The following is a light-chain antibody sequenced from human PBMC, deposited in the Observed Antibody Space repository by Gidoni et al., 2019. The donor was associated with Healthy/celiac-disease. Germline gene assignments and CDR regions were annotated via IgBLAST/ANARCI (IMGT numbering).Light chain of an antibody. J-gene: IGKJ2*01. CDR2: AAS. V-gene: IGKV1-39*01. CDR1: QSISSY. CDR3: KQIDSTPRT. Sequence: DIQMTQSPSSLSASVGNRVTITCRASQSISSYLNWYQQKPGKAPKLLIYAASSLQSGVPSRFTGSRSETDFTLTIGSLQPEDLATNYSKQIDSTPRTFGQGTKLEIK.